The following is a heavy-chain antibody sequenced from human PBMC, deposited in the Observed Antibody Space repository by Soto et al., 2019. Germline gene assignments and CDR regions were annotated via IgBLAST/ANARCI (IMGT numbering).Heavy chain of an antibody. CDR3: ARDVKNVGVVVPAASIGWFDP. CDR1: GGSISSGDYY. J-gene: IGHJ5*02. Sequence: SETLSLTCTVSGGSISSGDYYWSWIRQPPGKGLEWIGYIYYSGSTYYNPSLKSRVTISVDTSKNQFSLKLSSVTAADTAVYYCARDVKNVGVVVPAASIGWFDPWGQGTLVTVS. D-gene: IGHD2-2*01. CDR2: IYYSGST. V-gene: IGHV4-30-4*01.